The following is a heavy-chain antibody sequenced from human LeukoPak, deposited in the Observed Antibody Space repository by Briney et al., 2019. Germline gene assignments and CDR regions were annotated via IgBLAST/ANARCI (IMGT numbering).Heavy chain of an antibody. D-gene: IGHD5-12*01. V-gene: IGHV3-23*01. Sequence: GGSLRLSCVASGFTFNNYGMSWVRQAPGKGLEWVSVISGSGGSTYYADSVKGRFTISRDNSKNTVYLQMNSLRAEDTAVYYCAGDPPNSGYAFDYWGQGTLVTVSS. CDR3: AGDPPNSGYAFDY. J-gene: IGHJ4*02. CDR1: GFTFNNYG. CDR2: ISGSGGST.